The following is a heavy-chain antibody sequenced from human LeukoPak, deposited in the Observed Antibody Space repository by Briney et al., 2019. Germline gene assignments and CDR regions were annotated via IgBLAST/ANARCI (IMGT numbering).Heavy chain of an antibody. Sequence: GESLKISCKGSGYSFTSNWIGWVRQMPGKDLEWMGIIYPGDSNTRYSPSFQGQVTISADKSITTAYLQWSSLKASDNAMYYCARQPPIYSVRDVWGQGTTVPVSS. V-gene: IGHV5-51*01. CDR2: IYPGDSNT. CDR3: ARQPPIYSVRDV. CDR1: GYSFTSNW. J-gene: IGHJ6*02.